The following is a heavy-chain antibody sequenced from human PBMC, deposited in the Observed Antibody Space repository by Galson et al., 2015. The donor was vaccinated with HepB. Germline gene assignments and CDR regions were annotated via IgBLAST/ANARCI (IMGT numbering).Heavy chain of an antibody. CDR2: VYYSGRP. CDR1: GGSISSYY. Sequence: SETLSLTCTVSGGSISSYYWGWIRQPPGKGLEWIGYVYYSGRPNYNPSLKSRVTISVDTSKNQFSLKLSSVTAADTAVYYCARVNYDSSGYGPFFQDWGQGTLVTVSS. CDR3: ARVNYDSSGYGPFFQD. V-gene: IGHV4-59*01. D-gene: IGHD3-22*01. J-gene: IGHJ1*01.